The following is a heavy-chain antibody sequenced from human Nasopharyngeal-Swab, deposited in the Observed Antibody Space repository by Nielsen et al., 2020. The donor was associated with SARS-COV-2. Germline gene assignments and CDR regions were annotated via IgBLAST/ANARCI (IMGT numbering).Heavy chain of an antibody. J-gene: IGHJ5*02. D-gene: IGHD5/OR15-5a*01. CDR2: ISSSSSYI. CDR1: GFTFSSYS. CDR3: AREVVYGGFDP. V-gene: IGHV3-21*01. Sequence: GESLKISCAASGFTFSSYSMNWVRQAPGKGLEWVSSISSSSSYIYYADSVKGRFTISRDNAKNSLYLQMNSLRAEDTAVYYCAREVVYGGFDPWGQGTLVTVSS.